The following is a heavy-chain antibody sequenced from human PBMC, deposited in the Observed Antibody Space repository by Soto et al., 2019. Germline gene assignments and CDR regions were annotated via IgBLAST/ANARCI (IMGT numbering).Heavy chain of an antibody. V-gene: IGHV3-23*01. J-gene: IGHJ6*02. Sequence: GXSLRLSCAASVFTFSTYAMSWVRQAPGKGLEWVASISGTGGDTYYADSVKGRFTISRDKSKNSLYLQMNSLRAEDTAVYYCTKDPPIPTLTIPRFYYYAMDVWGQGTTVTSP. CDR1: VFTFSTYA. CDR2: ISGTGGDT. D-gene: IGHD2-21*01. CDR3: TKDPPIPTLTIPRFYYYAMDV.